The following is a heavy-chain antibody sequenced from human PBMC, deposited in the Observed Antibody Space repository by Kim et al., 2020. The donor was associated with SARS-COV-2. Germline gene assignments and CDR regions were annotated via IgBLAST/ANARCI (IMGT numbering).Heavy chain of an antibody. CDR3: AREEGGYDLGFGYYYGMGV. J-gene: IGHJ6*02. Sequence: ASVKVSCKASGYTFTGYYMHWVRQAPGQGLEWMGWINPNSGGTNYAQKFQGRVTMTRDTSISTAYMELSRLRSDDTAVYYCAREEGGYDLGFGYYYGMGVWGQGTTVTVSS. CDR1: GYTFTGYY. V-gene: IGHV1-2*02. CDR2: INPNSGGT. D-gene: IGHD5-12*01.